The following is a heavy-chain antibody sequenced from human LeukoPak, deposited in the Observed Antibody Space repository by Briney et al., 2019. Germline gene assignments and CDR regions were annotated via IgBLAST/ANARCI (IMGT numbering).Heavy chain of an antibody. CDR1: GYTFTSYG. CDR2: ISAYNGNT. J-gene: IGHJ3*02. D-gene: IGHD3-22*01. Sequence: ASVKVSCKASGYTFTSYGISWVRQAPGQGLEWMGWISAYNGNTNYAQKLQGRVTMTKDTSTSTAYMELRSLRSDDTAVYYCARVGNYYDSSGYYYVQNAFDIWGQGTMVTVSS. CDR3: ARVGNYYDSSGYYYVQNAFDI. V-gene: IGHV1-18*01.